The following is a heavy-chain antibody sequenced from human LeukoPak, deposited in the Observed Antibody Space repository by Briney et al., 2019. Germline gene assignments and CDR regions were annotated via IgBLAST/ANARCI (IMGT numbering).Heavy chain of an antibody. CDR3: AKGESYSSGWYANVDY. CDR1: GYTFTSYY. D-gene: IGHD6-19*01. CDR2: INPSGGST. V-gene: IGHV1-46*01. J-gene: IGHJ4*02. Sequence: GASVKVSCKASGYTFTSYYMHWVRQAPGQGLEWMGIINPSGGSTSYAQKFQGRVTMTRDMSTSTVYMELSSLRSEDTAVYYCAKGESYSSGWYANVDYWGQGTLVTVSS.